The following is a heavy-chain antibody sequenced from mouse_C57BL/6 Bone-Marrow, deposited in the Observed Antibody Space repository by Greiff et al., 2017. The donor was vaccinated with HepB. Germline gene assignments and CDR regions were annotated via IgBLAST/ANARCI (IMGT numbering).Heavy chain of an antibody. V-gene: IGHV1-53*01. Sequence: QVQLQQPGTELVKPGASVKLSCKASGYTFTSYWMHWVKQRPGQGLEWIGNINPSNGGTNYNEKFKSKATLTVDKSSSTAYMQLSSLTSEDSAVYYCAREGPSIYDGYYEFAYWGQGTLVTVSA. J-gene: IGHJ3*01. CDR3: AREGPSIYDGYYEFAY. CDR1: GYTFTSYW. CDR2: INPSNGGT. D-gene: IGHD2-3*01.